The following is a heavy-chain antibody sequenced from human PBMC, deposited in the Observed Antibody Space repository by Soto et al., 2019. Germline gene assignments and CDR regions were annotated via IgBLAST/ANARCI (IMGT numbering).Heavy chain of an antibody. V-gene: IGHV4-31*03. D-gene: IGHD3-10*01. CDR2: IYYSGST. Sequence: QVQLQESGPGLVKPSQTLSLTCTVSGVSISSGGYYWSWIRQHPGKGLEWSGYIYYSGSTYYNPSLKSSISISLDTSKNQFSLKLNSVTAADTAVYYCARNLKGYMLFFDCWGQGTLVTVSS. J-gene: IGHJ4*02. CDR3: ARNLKGYMLFFDC. CDR1: GVSISSGGYY.